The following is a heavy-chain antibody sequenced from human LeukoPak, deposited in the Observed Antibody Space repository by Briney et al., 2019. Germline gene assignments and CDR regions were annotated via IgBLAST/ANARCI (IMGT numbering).Heavy chain of an antibody. D-gene: IGHD3-10*01. CDR3: ARLGPGMNFFYFDY. V-gene: IGHV3-7*01. J-gene: IGHJ4*02. CDR2: ISQDGSEM. CDR1: GFTLISYW. Sequence: GGSLRLSCAASGFTLISYWMAWVRQAPGKGLEWVANISQDGSEMFFVDSMNGRLTISRDNAKNSLYLHINSLRSEDTAVYYCARLGPGMNFFYFDYWGRGTLVTVSS.